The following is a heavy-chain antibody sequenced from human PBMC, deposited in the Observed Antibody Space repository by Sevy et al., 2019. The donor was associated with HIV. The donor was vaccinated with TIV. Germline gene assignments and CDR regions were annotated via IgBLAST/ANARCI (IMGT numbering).Heavy chain of an antibody. Sequence: SETLSLTCSVSGGSIRSDSYYWTWIRQHPGKGLEWIGYIFHNGNTYYNPSLKSRVSIPVDTSKNQFSLMLRSVTAADTAVYYCARDHGYSNGWFPYYYYYGMDVWGQGTTVTVSS. D-gene: IGHD6-19*01. CDR2: IFHNGNT. CDR3: ARDHGYSNGWFPYYYYYGMDV. CDR1: GGSIRSDSYY. J-gene: IGHJ6*02. V-gene: IGHV4-31*03.